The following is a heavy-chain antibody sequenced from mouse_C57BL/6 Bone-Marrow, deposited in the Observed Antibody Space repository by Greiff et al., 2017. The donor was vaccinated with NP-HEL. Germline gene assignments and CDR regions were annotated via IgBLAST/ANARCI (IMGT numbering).Heavy chain of an antibody. Sequence: QVQLKQPGAELVRPGSSVKLSCKASGYTFTSYWMHWVKQRPVQGLEWIGNIDPSDSETQYNQKFPATATLTVDKSSSTAYMQHISLTSEDSAVDYCGRTRGPYYYDYWGQGTTLTGSA. CDR3: GRTRGPYYYDY. CDR1: GYTFTSYW. V-gene: IGHV1-52*01. J-gene: IGHJ2*01. CDR2: IDPSDSET.